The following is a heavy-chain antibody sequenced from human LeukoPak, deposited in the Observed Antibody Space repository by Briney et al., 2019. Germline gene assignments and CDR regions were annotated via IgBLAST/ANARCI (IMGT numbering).Heavy chain of an antibody. CDR1: GGSISSGGYY. Sequence: PSQTLSLTCTVSGGSISSGGYYWSWIRQHPGKGLEWIGYIYYSGSTYYNPSLESRVTISVDTSKNQFSLKLSSVTAADTAVYYCARDQAGCRDYYGMDVWGQGTTVTVSS. D-gene: IGHD1-14*01. CDR3: ARDQAGCRDYYGMDV. CDR2: IYYSGST. J-gene: IGHJ6*02. V-gene: IGHV4-31*03.